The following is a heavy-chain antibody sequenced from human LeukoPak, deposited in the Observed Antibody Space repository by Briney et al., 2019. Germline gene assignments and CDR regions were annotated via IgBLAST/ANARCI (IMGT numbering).Heavy chain of an antibody. V-gene: IGHV3-53*01. CDR1: GFTFSNY. CDR3: ARVGGDDYGDS. CDR2: IYSGGRT. J-gene: IGHJ4*02. Sequence: GGSLRLSCAASGFTFSNYMSWVRQAPGKGLEWVSVIYSGGRTYYAESVKGRFTISRDNSKNTVYLQMNSLRAEDTAVYYCARVGGDDYGDSWGQGTLVTVSS. D-gene: IGHD3-16*01.